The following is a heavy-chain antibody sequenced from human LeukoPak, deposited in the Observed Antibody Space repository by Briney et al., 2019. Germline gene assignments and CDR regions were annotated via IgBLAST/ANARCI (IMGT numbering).Heavy chain of an antibody. D-gene: IGHD6-13*01. Sequence: QSGGSLRLSCAASGFTVSSNYMSWVRQAPGKGLEWVSVIYSGGSTYYADSVKGRFTISRDNSKNTLYLQMNSLRAEDTAVYYCARAPQTPSSSWYRNWFDPWGQGTLVTVSS. CDR2: IYSGGST. CDR3: ARAPQTPSSSWYRNWFDP. V-gene: IGHV3-66*01. CDR1: GFTVSSNY. J-gene: IGHJ5*02.